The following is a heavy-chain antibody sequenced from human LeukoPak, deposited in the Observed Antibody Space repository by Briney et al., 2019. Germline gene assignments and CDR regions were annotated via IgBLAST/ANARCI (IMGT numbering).Heavy chain of an antibody. CDR2: IKQDGSEK. V-gene: IGHV3-7*01. J-gene: IGHJ6*03. Sequence: GGSLRLSCAASGFTFSTYRMSWVRQAPGEGLEWVANIKQDGSEKHYVDSVKGRFTISRDNAKNSLYLQMSSLRAEDTAVYYCTRVEETATTAAIIRKYSYYYYYMDVWGKGNTVTVSS. CDR3: TRVEETATTAAIIRKYSYYYYYMDV. D-gene: IGHD4-11*01. CDR1: GFTFSTYR.